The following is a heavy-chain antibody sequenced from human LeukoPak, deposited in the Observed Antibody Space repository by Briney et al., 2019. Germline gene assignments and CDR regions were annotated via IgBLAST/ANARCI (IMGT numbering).Heavy chain of an antibody. V-gene: IGHV3-23*01. J-gene: IGHJ4*02. D-gene: IGHD5-12*01. CDR1: GFTFSSYG. CDR3: AKGFPTRGYFDS. Sequence: PGGSLRLSCAASGFTFSSYGMAWVRQAPGKGLEWVSGISDSGGSTYYADSVKGRFSISRDNSKNALSLQMNSLRVEDTAVYYCAKGFPTRGYFDSWGQGILVIVSS. CDR2: ISDSGGST.